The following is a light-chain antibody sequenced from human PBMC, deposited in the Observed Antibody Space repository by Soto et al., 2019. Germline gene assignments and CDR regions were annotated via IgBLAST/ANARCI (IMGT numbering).Light chain of an antibody. CDR3: SSCDDRLPGLV. CDR2: NND. V-gene: IGLV1-47*02. Sequence: QSVLTQPPSSSGTPGQRVTISCSGSSSNIGSTSVYWYHHLPGTAPTLLIYNNDQRPSGVPDRILGSKSGNSAALAVGVLRSGGEADYYFSSCDDRLPGLVFGGVTKLTV. J-gene: IGLJ2*01. CDR1: SSNIGSTS.